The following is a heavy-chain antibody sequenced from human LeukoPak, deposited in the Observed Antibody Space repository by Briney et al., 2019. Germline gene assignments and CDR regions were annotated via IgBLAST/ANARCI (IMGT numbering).Heavy chain of an antibody. CDR2: IYAVGAT. V-gene: IGHV3-53*01. CDR3: AGDDGDYPAGSFHY. D-gene: IGHD4-17*01. Sequence: GGALRLSCAASGFTVSRNYMHWGRQAPGKGLEWRSVIYAVGATYSAASVQSRFTISRDNYKNTVFLQLSSLRAEDTAVYFCAGDDGDYPAGSFHYWAQGTLVTVSS. J-gene: IGHJ4*02. CDR1: GFTVSRNY.